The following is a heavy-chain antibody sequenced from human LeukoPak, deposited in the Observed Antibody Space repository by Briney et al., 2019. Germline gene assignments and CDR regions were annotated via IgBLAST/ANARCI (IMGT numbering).Heavy chain of an antibody. CDR2: IYYSGST. Sequence: SGTLSLTCTVSGGSISSYYWSWIRQPPGKGLEWIGYIYYSGSTNYNPSLKSGVTISVDKTKNQTSLKLRSVISADTAVYYCAGVGCSSSASYDLDNWFDPWGQGTLVTVSS. V-gene: IGHV4-59*03. CDR3: AGVGCSSSASYDLDNWFDP. D-gene: IGHD2-2*01. CDR1: GGSISSYY. J-gene: IGHJ5*02.